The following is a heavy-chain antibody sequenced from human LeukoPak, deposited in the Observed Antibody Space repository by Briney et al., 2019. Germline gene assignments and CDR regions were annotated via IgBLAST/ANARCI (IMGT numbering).Heavy chain of an antibody. D-gene: IGHD6-19*01. Sequence: PGGSLRLSCAASGFTFSTYFMSWVRQAPGKGLEWVSSISSGSSYIYYADSVKGRFTISRDNAKNSLFLQMNSLRAEDTAVYYCASDLITVPGRINWFDPWGQGTLVTVSS. CDR2: ISSGSSYI. CDR3: ASDLITVPGRINWFDP. J-gene: IGHJ5*02. CDR1: GFTFSTYF. V-gene: IGHV3-21*01.